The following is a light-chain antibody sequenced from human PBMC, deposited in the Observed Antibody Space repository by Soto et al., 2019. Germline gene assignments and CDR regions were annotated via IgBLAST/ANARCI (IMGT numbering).Light chain of an antibody. V-gene: IGKV1-5*03. CDR1: QSTSSY. CDR2: QAS. CDR3: QQYNSYLWA. J-gene: IGKJ1*01. Sequence: DIQMTQSPSTVSASVGDRVTITCGASQSTSSYLAWYQQKPGKAPKLLIYQASSLESGVPSRFSGSGSGTEFTLTISSLQPDDFATYYCQQYNSYLWAFGQGTKVDIK.